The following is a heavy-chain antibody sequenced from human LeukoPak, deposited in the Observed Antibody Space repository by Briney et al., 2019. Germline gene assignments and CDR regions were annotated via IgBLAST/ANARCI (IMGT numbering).Heavy chain of an antibody. CDR3: ARDGSSSSFDY. CDR1: GYTFTSFG. J-gene: IGHJ4*02. V-gene: IGHV1-18*01. D-gene: IGHD6-6*01. CDR2: ITAYHGNT. Sequence: ASVNVSFTASGYTFTSFGISWVRQAPGQGHEWMGWITAYHGNTNSAQTFPGKVTMTTHTSTSTAYMELRSLRSYDTAVYYCARDGSSSSFDYWGQGTLVTVSS.